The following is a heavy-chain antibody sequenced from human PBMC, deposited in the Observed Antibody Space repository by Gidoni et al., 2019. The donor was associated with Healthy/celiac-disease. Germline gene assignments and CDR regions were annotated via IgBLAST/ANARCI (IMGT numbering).Heavy chain of an antibody. CDR1: GWSFSGYH. Sequence: QVQLQQWGAGLLKPSETLSLTCALYGWSFSGYHSSWIRQPPGKGLEWIGEINHSGSTNYNPSLKSRVTISVDTSKNQFSLKLSSVTAADTAVYYCASVTYYYDSSGYSPIGAFDIWGQGTMVTVSS. CDR3: ASVTYYYDSSGYSPIGAFDI. V-gene: IGHV4-34*01. CDR2: INHSGST. D-gene: IGHD3-22*01. J-gene: IGHJ3*02.